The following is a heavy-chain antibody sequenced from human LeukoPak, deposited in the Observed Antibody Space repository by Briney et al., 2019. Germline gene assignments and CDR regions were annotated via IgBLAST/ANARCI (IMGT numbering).Heavy chain of an antibody. Sequence: LVKPSETLSLTCTVSGGSISSYYWSWIRQPPGKGLEWIGYIYYSGSTNYNPSLKSRVTISVDTSKNQFSLKLSSVTAADTAVYYCARMQGDGHNWFDPWGQGTLVTVSS. CDR1: GGSISSYY. J-gene: IGHJ5*02. V-gene: IGHV4-59*08. CDR2: IYYSGST. D-gene: IGHD3-16*01. CDR3: ARMQGDGHNWFDP.